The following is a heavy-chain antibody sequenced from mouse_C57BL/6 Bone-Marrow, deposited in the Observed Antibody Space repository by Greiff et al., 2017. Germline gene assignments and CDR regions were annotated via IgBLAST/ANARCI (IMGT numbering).Heavy chain of an antibody. CDR3: ARGSGYGSLDY. D-gene: IGHD1-1*01. V-gene: IGHV1-26*01. CDR2: INPNNGGT. CDR1: GYTFTDYY. Sequence: EVQLQQSGPELVKPGASVKISCKASGYTFTDYYMNWVKQSHGKSLEWIGDINPNNGGTSYNQKFKGKATLTVDKSSSTAYMELRTLTSEDSAVYYCARGSGYGSLDYWGQGTTLTVSS. J-gene: IGHJ2*01.